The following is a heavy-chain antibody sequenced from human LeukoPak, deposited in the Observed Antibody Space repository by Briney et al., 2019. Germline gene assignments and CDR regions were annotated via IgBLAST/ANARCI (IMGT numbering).Heavy chain of an antibody. CDR3: ARDGDGIY. V-gene: IGHV3-48*02. D-gene: IGHD1-1*01. Sequence: GGSLRLSCVASGFTFSNFGFHWVRQAPGKGLEWVSYISSSSSNIYYADSVKGRFTISRDNAKNSLYLQMNSLRDEDTAVYYCARDGDGIYWGQGTLVTVSS. J-gene: IGHJ4*02. CDR2: ISSSSSNI. CDR1: GFTFSNFG.